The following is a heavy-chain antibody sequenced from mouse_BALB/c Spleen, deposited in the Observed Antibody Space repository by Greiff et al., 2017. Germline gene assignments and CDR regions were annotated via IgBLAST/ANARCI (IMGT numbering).Heavy chain of an antibody. CDR3: AQIQVPYWYFDV. CDR2: ISYSGST. Sequence: EVKLEESGPSLVKPSQTLSLTCSVTGDSITSGYWNWIRKFPGNKLEYMGYISYSGSTYYNPSLKSRISITRDTSKNQYYLQLNSVTTEDTATYYCAQIQVPYWYFDVWGAGTTVTVSS. CDR1: GDSITSGY. J-gene: IGHJ1*01. V-gene: IGHV3-8*02. D-gene: IGHD2-14*01.